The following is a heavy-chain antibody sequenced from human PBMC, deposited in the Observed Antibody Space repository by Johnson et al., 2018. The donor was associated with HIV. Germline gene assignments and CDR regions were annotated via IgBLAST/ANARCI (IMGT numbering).Heavy chain of an antibody. CDR1: GFPFGSYA. J-gene: IGHJ3*02. CDR2: ISYDGSNK. Sequence: QVLLLESGGGVGQPGGSRRLSCAASGFPFGSYAMTWVRQAPGRGLEWVAVISYDGSNKYYADSVKGRFTISRDNSKNTLYLQMNSRRAEDTAVFYCARAYNDAFDIWGQGTMVTVSS. CDR3: ARAYNDAFDI. V-gene: IGHV3-30-3*01. D-gene: IGHD5-24*01.